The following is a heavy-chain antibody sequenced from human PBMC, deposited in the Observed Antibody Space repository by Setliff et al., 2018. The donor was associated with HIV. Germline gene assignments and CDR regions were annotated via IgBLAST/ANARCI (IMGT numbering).Heavy chain of an antibody. D-gene: IGHD3-10*01. CDR1: GYTLTNYD. CDR2: MNPKTGNT. Sequence: ASVKVSCKASGYTLTNYDINWVRQATGQGLEWMGWMNPKTGNTVYEQNFQGRVTMTRDTSIDTAYMELSSLRSEDTAVYYCARKVGVTTYYYSSGSIKGALDVWGQGTKVTVSS. J-gene: IGHJ6*02. CDR3: ARKVGVTTYYYSSGSIKGALDV. V-gene: IGHV1-8*02.